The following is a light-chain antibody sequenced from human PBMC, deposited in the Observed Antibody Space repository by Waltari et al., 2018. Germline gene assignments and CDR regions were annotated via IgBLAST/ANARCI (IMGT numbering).Light chain of an antibody. CDR3: QQYDNLPIT. Sequence: DIQMTQSPSSLSASVGDRVTITCQAYQDISNYLNWYQQKPGKAPKLLIYDASNLETGVPSRFSGSGSGTDFTFTISSLQPEDIATYYCQQYDNLPITFGQGTRLEIK. CDR2: DAS. CDR1: QDISNY. V-gene: IGKV1-33*01. J-gene: IGKJ5*01.